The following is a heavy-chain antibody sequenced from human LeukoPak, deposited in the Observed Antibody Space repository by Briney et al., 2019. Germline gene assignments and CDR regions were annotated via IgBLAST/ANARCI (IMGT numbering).Heavy chain of an antibody. J-gene: IGHJ3*01. Sequence: ASVKVSCKASGYTFTSFDINWVRQTAGQGLEWMGWMNPDSGDTGYAPKSQGRVIMTRNTSIRTAYMELSSLTSEDTAVYYCASRTSSGYDYDVFDLWGQGTVVTVSS. D-gene: IGHD5-12*01. CDR1: GYTFTSFD. V-gene: IGHV1-8*01. CDR3: ASRTSSGYDYDVFDL. CDR2: MNPDSGDT.